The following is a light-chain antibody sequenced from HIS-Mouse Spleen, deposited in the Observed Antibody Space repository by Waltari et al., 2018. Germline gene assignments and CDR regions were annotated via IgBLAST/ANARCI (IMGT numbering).Light chain of an antibody. CDR1: SSDVGGYNY. Sequence: QSALTQPRSVSGSPGQSVTISCTGTSSDVGGYNYAPWYQQHPGQAPKLMIYDVSKRPSGVPDRFSGSKSGNTASLTISGLQAEDEADYYCCSYAGSYTWVFGGGTKLTVL. CDR3: CSYAGSYTWV. CDR2: DVS. J-gene: IGLJ3*02. V-gene: IGLV2-11*01.